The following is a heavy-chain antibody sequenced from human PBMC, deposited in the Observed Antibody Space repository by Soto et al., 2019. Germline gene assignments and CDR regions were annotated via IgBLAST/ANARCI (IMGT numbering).Heavy chain of an antibody. CDR3: TAWADSYGCFDL. J-gene: IGHJ5*02. CDR1: GFTFSNAW. CDR2: IKSKTDGGTT. V-gene: IGHV3-15*07. Sequence: EVQLVESGGGLVKPGGSLRLSCAASGFTFSNAWMNWVRQAPVKGLEWFGRIKSKTDGGTTDYAAPVKGRFTISRDDSNNTLYLQMNSLKTEDTDVYYGTAWADSYGCFDLWGQGTLVTVSP. D-gene: IGHD5-18*01.